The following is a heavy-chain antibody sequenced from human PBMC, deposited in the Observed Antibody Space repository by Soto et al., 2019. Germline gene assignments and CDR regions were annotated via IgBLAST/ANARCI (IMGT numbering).Heavy chain of an antibody. J-gene: IGHJ4*02. CDR1: GGSIRSGGYY. V-gene: IGHV4-31*03. CDR3: ARQPTYDFWSPYYFDY. Sequence: QVRLQESGPGLVKPSQTLSLTCTVSGGSIRSGGYYWTWIRQYPGKGLEWIGYIFYSGTTYYNPSLKSRVTISLGTSTNQFSLKLSSVTAADTAVYYCARQPTYDFWSPYYFDYWGQGSLVTVSS. CDR2: IFYSGTT. D-gene: IGHD3-3*01.